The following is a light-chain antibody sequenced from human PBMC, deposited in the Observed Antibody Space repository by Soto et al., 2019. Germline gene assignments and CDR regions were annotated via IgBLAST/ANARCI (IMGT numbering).Light chain of an antibody. CDR3: KSYAGSNNHV. Sequence: QSALRHPPSAAWSPGPSVTISCTGTKNDIGVYDFVSWYQHHPGKAPRLIIYEVVQRPSGVPDRFSGSKSGNTASLTVSGLQAADEADYFCKSYAGSNNHVFGSGTKVTAL. CDR2: EVV. V-gene: IGLV2-8*01. J-gene: IGLJ1*01. CDR1: KNDIGVYDF.